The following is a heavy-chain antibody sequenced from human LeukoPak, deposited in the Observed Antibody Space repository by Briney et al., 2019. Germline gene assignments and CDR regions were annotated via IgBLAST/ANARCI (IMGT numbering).Heavy chain of an antibody. V-gene: IGHV3-15*01. CDR3: TTDPEGFRGDY. J-gene: IGHJ4*02. CDR2: IKSKTEGGTT. Sequence: PGGSLRLSCAASGFTFSNAWMSWVRQAPGKGLEWVGRIKSKTEGGTTDYAAPVKARFTISRDDSKHTLYLQMNSLKTEHTAVYYCTTDPEGFRGDYWGQGALVAVSS. CDR1: GFTFSNAW. D-gene: IGHD3-10*01.